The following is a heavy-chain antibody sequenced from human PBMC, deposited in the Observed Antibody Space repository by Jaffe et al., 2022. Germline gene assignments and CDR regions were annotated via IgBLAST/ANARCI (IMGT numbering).Heavy chain of an antibody. V-gene: IGHV3-9*01. D-gene: IGHD3-10*01. CDR3: AKDIGGSGGKTYFDY. J-gene: IGHJ4*02. Sequence: EVQLVESGGGLVQPGRSLRLSCAASGFTFDDYAMHWVRQAPGKGLEWVSGISWNSGSIGYADSVKGRFTISRDNAKNSLYLQMNSLRAEDTALYYCAKDIGGSGGKTYFDYWGQGTLVTVSS. CDR2: ISWNSGSI. CDR1: GFTFDDYA.